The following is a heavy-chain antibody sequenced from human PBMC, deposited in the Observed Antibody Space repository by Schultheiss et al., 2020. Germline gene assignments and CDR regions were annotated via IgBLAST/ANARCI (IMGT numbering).Heavy chain of an antibody. CDR3: AKDLGGSAAAGTWTLTTYYYYYGINV. Sequence: GGSLRLSCAASGFTFSSYGMHWVRQAPGKGLEWVAIISYDGSDKYYVDSVKGRFTISRDNSKNTLYLQMNSLRVEDTAVYYCAKDLGGSAAAGTWTLTTYYYYYGINVWGQGTTVTVSS. CDR1: GFTFSSYG. D-gene: IGHD6-13*01. CDR2: ISYDGSDK. J-gene: IGHJ6*02. V-gene: IGHV3-30*18.